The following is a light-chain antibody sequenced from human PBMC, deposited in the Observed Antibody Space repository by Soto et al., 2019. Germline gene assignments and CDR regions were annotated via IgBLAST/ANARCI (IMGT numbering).Light chain of an antibody. Sequence: QAVVTQPPSASGTPGQRVTISCSGSRSNIGSNYVYWYQHLSGTAPKLLIYRNDRRPSGVPDRFSGSKSGTSASLAISGLRSEDEADYYCASWDDSLSGVVFGGGTKLTVL. CDR2: RND. J-gene: IGLJ2*01. CDR3: ASWDDSLSGVV. V-gene: IGLV1-47*01. CDR1: RSNIGSNY.